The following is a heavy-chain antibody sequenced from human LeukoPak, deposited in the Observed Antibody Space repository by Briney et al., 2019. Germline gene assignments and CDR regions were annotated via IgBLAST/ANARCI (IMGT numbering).Heavy chain of an antibody. CDR1: GFTFSGYA. CDR3: ARTRLLWFGELRFDP. CDR2: ISYDGSNK. Sequence: GGSLRLSCAASGFTFSGYAMHWVRQAPGKGLEWVAVISYDGSNKYYADSVKGRFTISRDNSKNTLYLQMNSLRAEDTAVYYCARTRLLWFGELRFDPWGQGTLVTVSS. V-gene: IGHV3-30*14. J-gene: IGHJ5*02. D-gene: IGHD3-10*01.